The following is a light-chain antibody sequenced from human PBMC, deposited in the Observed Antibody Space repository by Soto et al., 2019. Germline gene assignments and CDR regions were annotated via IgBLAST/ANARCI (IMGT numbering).Light chain of an antibody. CDR3: QQYNNWPRT. CDR2: GAS. J-gene: IGKJ1*01. Sequence: EIVMTQSPATLSVSPGERATLSCRASQSVSSNLVWYQQKPGQAPRLVIYGASTRATGIPARFSGSGSGTEFTLTISSLQSEDFAVYYCQQYNNWPRTFGQGTNVEIK. CDR1: QSVSSN. V-gene: IGKV3-15*01.